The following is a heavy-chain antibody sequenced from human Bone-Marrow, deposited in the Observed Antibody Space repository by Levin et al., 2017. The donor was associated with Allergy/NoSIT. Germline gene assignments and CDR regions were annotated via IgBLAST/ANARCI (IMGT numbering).Heavy chain of an antibody. D-gene: IGHD2-15*01. CDR2: ISSNSVYT. Sequence: GGSLRLSCAASGFSFNAYLMTWMRQAPGKGLEWVAYISSNSVYTNYADSVKGRFTISRDNAKNSLYLEMNSLKAEDTAVYFCASPLYCSGETCYSSDYWGQGTLVTVSS. CDR1: GFSFNAYL. J-gene: IGHJ4*02. CDR3: ASPLYCSGETCYSSDY. V-gene: IGHV3-11*06.